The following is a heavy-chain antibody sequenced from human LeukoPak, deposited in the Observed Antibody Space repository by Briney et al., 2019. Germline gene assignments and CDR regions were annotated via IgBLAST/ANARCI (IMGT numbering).Heavy chain of an antibody. V-gene: IGHV3-74*01. CDR1: GFTFSSYW. CDR2: INSDGSST. Sequence: PGGSLRLSCAASGFTFSSYWMHWVRQAPGKGLVWVSRINSDGSSTSYADSVKGRFTISRDNAKNTLYLQMNSLRAEDTAVYYCARDSGLYYYDSSGYSPSEYWGQGTLVTVSS. CDR3: ARDSGLYYYDSSGYSPSEY. D-gene: IGHD3-22*01. J-gene: IGHJ4*02.